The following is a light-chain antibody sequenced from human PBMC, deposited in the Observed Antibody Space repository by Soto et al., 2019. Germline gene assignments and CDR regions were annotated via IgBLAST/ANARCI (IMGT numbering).Light chain of an antibody. V-gene: IGKV3-15*01. CDR3: QQYTDWPIT. CDR1: QSVGNK. J-gene: IGKJ5*01. CDR2: GAS. Sequence: EIVMTQSPATLSVSPGERGTLSCRASQSVGNKLAWYQQKPGQAPRLLIYGASTRATGIPARFSGTGSGTEFTLTISSLQSEDFAFYYCQQYTDWPITYGQGTRLEIK.